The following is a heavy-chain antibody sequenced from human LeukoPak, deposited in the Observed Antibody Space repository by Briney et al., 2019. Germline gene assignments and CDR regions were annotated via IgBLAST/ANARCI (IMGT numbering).Heavy chain of an antibody. D-gene: IGHD3-22*01. V-gene: IGHV4-59*01. CDR2: IYYSGST. Sequence: PSETLSLTCTVSGGSLSSYYWSWIRQPTGKGLEWIGYIYYSGSTNYNPSLKSRVTISVDTSKYQFSLKLSSVTAADTAVYYCARGTYYYDSSGYYPLGWYFDLWGRGTLVTVSS. CDR1: GGSLSSYY. CDR3: ARGTYYYDSSGYYPLGWYFDL. J-gene: IGHJ2*01.